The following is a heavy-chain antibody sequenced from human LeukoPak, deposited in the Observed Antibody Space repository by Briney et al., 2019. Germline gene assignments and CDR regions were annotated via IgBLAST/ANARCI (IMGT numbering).Heavy chain of an antibody. J-gene: IGHJ4*02. CDR3: ASTPITYYYDSSGYY. Sequence: SETLSLTCAVYGGSFSGYYWSRIRQPPGKGLEWIGEINHSGSTNYNPSLKSRVTISVDTSKNQFSLKLSSVTAADTAVYYCASTPITYYYDSSGYYWGEGTLVTVPS. CDR2: INHSGST. V-gene: IGHV4-34*01. D-gene: IGHD3-22*01. CDR1: GGSFSGYY.